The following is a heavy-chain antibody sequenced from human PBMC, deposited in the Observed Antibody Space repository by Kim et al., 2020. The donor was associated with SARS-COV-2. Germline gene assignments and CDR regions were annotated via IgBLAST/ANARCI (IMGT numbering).Heavy chain of an antibody. J-gene: IGHJ6*02. V-gene: IGHV1-69*02. CDR3: AAPTYGSYYYCGMDV. Sequence: KSQGRVTITADKSTSTAYMELSSLRSEDTAVYYCAAPTYGSYYYCGMDVWGQGTTVTVSS. D-gene: IGHD3-10*01.